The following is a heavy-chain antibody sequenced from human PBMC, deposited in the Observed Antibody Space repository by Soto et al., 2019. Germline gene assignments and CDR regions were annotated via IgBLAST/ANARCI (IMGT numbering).Heavy chain of an antibody. CDR3: ARPSGSYGDYAWSSAY. D-gene: IGHD4-17*01. CDR2: VSAYSGHT. CDR1: GYAFGGYA. J-gene: IGHJ4*02. V-gene: IGHV1-18*04. Sequence: QVQLVQSGAEVKKPGASVKVSCKASGYAFGGYAISWVRQAPGQGLEWMGWVSAYSGHTDYAQNLQGRVSMTTETSTSTAYMELGSLTSDNTAVYYFARPSGSYGDYAWSSAYWGQGSLVTVSP.